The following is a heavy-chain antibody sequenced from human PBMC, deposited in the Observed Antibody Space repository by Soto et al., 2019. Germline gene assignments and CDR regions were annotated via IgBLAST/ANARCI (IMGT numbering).Heavy chain of an antibody. CDR1: GASINRGGYY. D-gene: IGHD5-18*01. CDR2: IHSSGYT. Sequence: SETLSLTCTVSGASINRGGYYWSWILQHPGKGLEWIGYIHSSGYTYYNPSLKSRVTISLDTSENQFSLELSSVTAADTAVYYCARGAAMVDYWGQGTLVTVSS. CDR3: ARGAAMVDY. V-gene: IGHV4-31*03. J-gene: IGHJ4*02.